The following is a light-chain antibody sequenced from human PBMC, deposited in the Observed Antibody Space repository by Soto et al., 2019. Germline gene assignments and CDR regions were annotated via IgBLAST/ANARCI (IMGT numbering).Light chain of an antibody. V-gene: IGKV3-15*01. Sequence: EIVMTQSPATLSVSPGERATLSCRASQSVSSNLAWYQQKPGQAPRLLIYGASTRATGIPARVSGSGSGTEYTLTINSLQSEDVAVYDCQQQKNWPPTWTFGRGTKVDIK. CDR3: QQQKNWPPTWT. J-gene: IGKJ1*01. CDR2: GAS. CDR1: QSVSSN.